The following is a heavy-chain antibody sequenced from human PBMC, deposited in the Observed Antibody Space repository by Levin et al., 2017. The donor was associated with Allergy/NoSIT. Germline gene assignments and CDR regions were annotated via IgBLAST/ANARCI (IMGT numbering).Heavy chain of an antibody. Sequence: GESLKISCAASGFTFSSYAMSWVRQAPGKGLEWVSAISGSGGSTYYADSVKGRFTISRDNSKNTLYLQMSSLRAEDTAVYYCAKGVSPWDGYKGGFDYWGQGTLVTVSS. CDR2: ISGSGGST. J-gene: IGHJ4*02. CDR1: GFTFSSYA. D-gene: IGHD5-24*01. CDR3: AKGVSPWDGYKGGFDY. V-gene: IGHV3-23*01.